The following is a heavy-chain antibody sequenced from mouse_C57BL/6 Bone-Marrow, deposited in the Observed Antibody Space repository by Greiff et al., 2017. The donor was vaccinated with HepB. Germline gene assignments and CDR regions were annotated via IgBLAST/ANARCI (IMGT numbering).Heavy chain of an antibody. Sequence: VQLHQPGPELVRPGSSVKISSKASGYAFSSSWMNWVKQRPGKGLEGIGRIYPGDGDTNYNGKFKGKATLTADKSASTAYMQLSSLTSEDSAVYFCARDYYGSSPAYWGQGTLVTVSA. J-gene: IGHJ3*01. V-gene: IGHV1-82*01. CDR3: ARDYYGSSPAY. CDR1: GYAFSSSW. CDR2: IYPGDGDT. D-gene: IGHD1-1*01.